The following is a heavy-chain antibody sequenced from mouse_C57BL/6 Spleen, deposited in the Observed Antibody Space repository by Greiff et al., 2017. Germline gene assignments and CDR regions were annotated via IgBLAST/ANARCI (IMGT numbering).Heavy chain of an antibody. Sequence: QVQLQQSGPELVKPGASVKISCKASGYSFTSYYIHWVKQRPGQGLEWIGWIYPGSGNTKYNEKFKGKATLTADTSSSTAYMQLSSLTSEDSAVYYWARALTGVAWFAYWGQGTLVTVSA. CDR1: GYSFTSYY. D-gene: IGHD4-1*01. V-gene: IGHV1-66*01. CDR2: IYPGSGNT. J-gene: IGHJ3*01. CDR3: ARALTGVAWFAY.